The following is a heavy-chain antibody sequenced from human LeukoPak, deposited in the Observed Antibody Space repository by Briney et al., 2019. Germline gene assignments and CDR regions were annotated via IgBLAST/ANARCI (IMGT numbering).Heavy chain of an antibody. Sequence: GASVKVSCKASGYTFTSYGISWVRQAPGQGLEWMGWISAYNGNTNYAQKLQGRVTMTTDTSTSTAYMELRSLRSDDTAVYYCARDRRDYYDSSGYYYWYFDLWGRGTLVTVSS. CDR3: ARDRRDYYDSSGYYYWYFDL. CDR1: GYTFTSYG. D-gene: IGHD3-22*01. CDR2: ISAYNGNT. J-gene: IGHJ2*01. V-gene: IGHV1-18*01.